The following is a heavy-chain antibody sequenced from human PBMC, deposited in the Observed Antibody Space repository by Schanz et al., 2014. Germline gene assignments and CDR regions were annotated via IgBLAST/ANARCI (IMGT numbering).Heavy chain of an antibody. V-gene: IGHV1-69*04. Sequence: QVQLVQSGAEVKKPGSSVKVSCKASGGTFSSYTFNWVRQSPGQGLEWMGRIIPILGITNYAQEFQGRVSITADSSTTTAYLEMSSLRSEAAAVYYCAKDDDSGGAFDCWGQGTQVTVSS. CDR2: IIPILGIT. J-gene: IGHJ4*02. D-gene: IGHD3-10*01. CDR3: AKDDDSGGAFDC. CDR1: GGTFSSYT.